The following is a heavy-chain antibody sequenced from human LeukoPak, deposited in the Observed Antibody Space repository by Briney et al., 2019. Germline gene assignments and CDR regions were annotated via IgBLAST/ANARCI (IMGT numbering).Heavy chain of an antibody. J-gene: IGHJ4*02. CDR1: GFTFSTYS. V-gene: IGHV3-21*01. Sequence: GGSLRLSCAASGFTFSTYSMNWVRQAPGKGLEWVSSIIGSSTYIYYADSVKGRFTISRDNSKNTLYLQMNSLRVEDTAVYYCAKDRWLPFDYWGQGTLVTVSS. D-gene: IGHD6-19*01. CDR2: IIGSSTYI. CDR3: AKDRWLPFDY.